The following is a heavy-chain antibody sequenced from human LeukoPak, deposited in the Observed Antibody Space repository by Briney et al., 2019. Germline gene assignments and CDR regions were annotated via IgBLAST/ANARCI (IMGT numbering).Heavy chain of an antibody. CDR2: IYYSGST. V-gene: IGHV4-59*01. D-gene: IGHD3-22*01. CDR1: GGSIGSFY. CDR3: ARGGWNKFDY. J-gene: IGHJ4*02. Sequence: SETLSLTCTVSGGSIGSFYWSWIRQPPGRGLEWIGYIYYSGSTYYNPSLKSRVTISVDTSKNQFSLKLSSVTAADTAVYYCARGGWNKFDYWGQGTLVTVSS.